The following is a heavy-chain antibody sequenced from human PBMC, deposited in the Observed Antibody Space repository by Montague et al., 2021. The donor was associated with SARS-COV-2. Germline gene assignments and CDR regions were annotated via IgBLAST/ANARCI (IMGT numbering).Heavy chain of an antibody. CDR3: ARHGKTRIAMIVVVIGYFDY. D-gene: IGHD3-22*01. CDR1: GGSISSYY. CDR2: IYYSGST. J-gene: IGHJ4*02. Sequence: SETLSLTCTVSGGSISSYYWGWIRKTPGKGLEWIGSIYYSGSTYYNPSLKSRVTISVDTSKNQFSLKLSSVTAADTAVYYCARHGKTRIAMIVVVIGYFDYWGQGTLVTVSS. V-gene: IGHV4-39*01.